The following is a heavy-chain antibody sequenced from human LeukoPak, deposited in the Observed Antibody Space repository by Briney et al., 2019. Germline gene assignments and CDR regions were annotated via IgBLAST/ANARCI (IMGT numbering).Heavy chain of an antibody. CDR3: AAAGVFDWLLGPPYGMDV. CDR2: IVVGSGNT. D-gene: IGHD3-9*01. CDR1: GFTFTISA. V-gene: IGHV1-58*01. J-gene: IGHJ6*02. Sequence: SVKVSCTASGFTFTISAVQWVRQARGQRLEWIGWIVVGSGNTNYAQKFQERVTITRDMSTSTAYMELSSLRSEDTAVYYCAAAGVFDWLLGPPYGMDVWGQGTTVTVSS.